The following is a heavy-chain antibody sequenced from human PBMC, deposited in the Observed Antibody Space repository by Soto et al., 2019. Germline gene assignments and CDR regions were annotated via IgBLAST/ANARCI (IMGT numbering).Heavy chain of an antibody. J-gene: IGHJ5*02. D-gene: IGHD6-19*01. CDR1: GISFNSYA. CDR3: ARDASGGSYLNYFDL. Sequence: PGGSLRLSCAASGISFNSYAMGWVRQAPGKGLEWVSYVSSHSSTTYYADSVKGRSSISRDNAQNSLSLQMNSLRDEDTAVYYCARDASGGSYLNYFDLWGQGTLVTVSS. CDR2: VSSHSSTT. V-gene: IGHV3-48*02.